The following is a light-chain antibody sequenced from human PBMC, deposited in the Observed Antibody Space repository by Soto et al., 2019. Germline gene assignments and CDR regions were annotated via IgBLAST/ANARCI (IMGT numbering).Light chain of an antibody. CDR3: GTWDSSLSAVV. CDR1: SSNIGLNS. Sequence: QSVLTQPPSVSAAPGQKVTISCSGSSSNIGLNSVSWYQHLPGTAPKLLIYDNNKRPSGIPDRFSGSKSGTSATLGITGLQTGDEADFYCGTWDSSLSAVVFGGGTKLTVL. CDR2: DNN. V-gene: IGLV1-51*01. J-gene: IGLJ2*01.